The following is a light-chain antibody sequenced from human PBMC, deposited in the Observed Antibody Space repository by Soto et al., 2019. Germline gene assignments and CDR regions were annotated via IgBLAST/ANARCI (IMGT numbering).Light chain of an antibody. CDR1: SGSFASNY. CDR3: QSYGSSPGAV. V-gene: IGLV6-57*03. J-gene: IGLJ7*01. Sequence: NFILTQPHSVSESLGKTVTISCTRSSGSFASNYVQWYQQRPGSAPTTVMYEDNQRPSGVPDRFSGSIDSSSRSASLTISGPQTEDEAVYYCQSYGSSPGAVFGGGTQLTVL. CDR2: EDN.